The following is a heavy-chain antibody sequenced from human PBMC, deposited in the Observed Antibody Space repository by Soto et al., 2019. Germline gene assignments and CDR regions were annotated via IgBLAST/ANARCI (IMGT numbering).Heavy chain of an antibody. CDR1: GGTFSSYA. J-gene: IGHJ6*02. D-gene: IGHD2-15*01. V-gene: IGHV1-69*13. CDR3: ARDGRGYCSGGSCPLNYYYYYGMDV. Sequence: SVKVSCKASGGTFSSYAISWVRQAPGQGLEWMGGIIPIFGTANYAQKFQGRVTITADESTSTAYMELSSPRSEDTAVYYCARDGRGYCSGGSCPLNYYYYYGMDVWGQGTTVTVSS. CDR2: IIPIFGTA.